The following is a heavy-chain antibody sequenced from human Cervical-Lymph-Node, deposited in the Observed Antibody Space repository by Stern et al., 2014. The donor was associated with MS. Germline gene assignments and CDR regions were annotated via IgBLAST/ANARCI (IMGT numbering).Heavy chain of an antibody. CDR3: ARATDL. Sequence: VQLQESGPGLLRPSETLSLTCTVSGASITSYYWSWIRQPPGKGLEWIGYIYYSGTTNYNASLKGIVAISIDTSKTQFSLRLSSVTAADTAVYYCARATDLWGQGTLVTVSS. J-gene: IGHJ5*02. V-gene: IGHV4-59*01. CDR1: GASITSYY. CDR2: IYYSGTT.